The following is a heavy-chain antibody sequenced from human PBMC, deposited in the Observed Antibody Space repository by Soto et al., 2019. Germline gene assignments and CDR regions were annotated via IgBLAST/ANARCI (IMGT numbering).Heavy chain of an antibody. CDR3: AKPPPNYGMDV. CDR2: IINSGGNT. J-gene: IGHJ6*02. Sequence: EVQLLESGGGLVQPGGSLRLSCATSGFTFSSYAMTWVRQAPGKGLEWVSSIINSGGNTYYADSVKGRFTISRDNSKNTLSLQMNSLRAEDTAVYYCAKPPPNYGMDVWGQGTTVTVSS. V-gene: IGHV3-23*01. CDR1: GFTFSSYA.